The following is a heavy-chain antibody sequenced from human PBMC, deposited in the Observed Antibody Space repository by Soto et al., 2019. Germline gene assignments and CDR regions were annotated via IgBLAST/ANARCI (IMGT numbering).Heavy chain of an antibody. Sequence: EVQLVESGGGLVKPGGSLRLSCAASGFTFSSYSMNWVRQAPGKGLEWVSSISSSSSYIYYADSVKGRFTISRDNAKNSLYLQMNSLRAEDTAVYYCARDTYYDFWSGYFEGGYYYYGMDVWGQGTTVTVSS. CDR1: GFTFSSYS. CDR2: ISSSSSYI. J-gene: IGHJ6*02. CDR3: ARDTYYDFWSGYFEGGYYYYGMDV. V-gene: IGHV3-21*01. D-gene: IGHD3-3*01.